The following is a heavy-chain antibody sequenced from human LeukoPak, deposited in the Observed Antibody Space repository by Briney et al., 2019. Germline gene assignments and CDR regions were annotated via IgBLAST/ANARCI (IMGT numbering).Heavy chain of an antibody. CDR3: ARDGITMVRGVIDY. CDR2: ISSSSYI. D-gene: IGHD3-10*01. Sequence: PGGSLRLSCTASGFTFSSYSMNWVRQAPGKGLEWVSSISSSSYIYYADPVKGRFTISRDNAKNSLYLQMNSLRAEDTAVYYCARDGITMVRGVIDYWGQGTLVTVSS. CDR1: GFTFSSYS. J-gene: IGHJ4*02. V-gene: IGHV3-21*01.